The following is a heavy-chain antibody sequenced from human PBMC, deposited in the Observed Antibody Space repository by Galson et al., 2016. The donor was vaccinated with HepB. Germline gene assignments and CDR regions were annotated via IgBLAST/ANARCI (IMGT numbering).Heavy chain of an antibody. CDR2: IRSKAYGGTT. J-gene: IGHJ3*02. CDR1: GFSFGDYA. CDR3: SRVGTYYYDYSGYFSHI. V-gene: IGHV3-49*03. Sequence: SLRLSCATSGFSFGDYAMSWFRQAPGKGLEWVGFIRSKAYGGTTEYAASVKGRFTISRDDSKSIAYLQMNSLKTEDTAIYYCSRVGTYYYDYSGYFSHIWGQGTMVTVSS. D-gene: IGHD3-22*01.